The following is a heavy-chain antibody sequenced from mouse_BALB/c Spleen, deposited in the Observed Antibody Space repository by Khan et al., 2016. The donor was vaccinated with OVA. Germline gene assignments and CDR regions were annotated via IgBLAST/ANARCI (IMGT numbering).Heavy chain of an antibody. CDR2: INPYNGGT. Sequence: EVQLQQSGPELVKPGTSMKISCKASGYSFTDYTMNWVKQSHGKNLEWIGLINPYNGGTNYNQKFKGKATLTVDKSSSTAYMEVLSLTSEDSAVYYCARGNYYGSNSCFGYWGQGTLVTVSA. J-gene: IGHJ3*01. CDR1: GYSFTDYT. V-gene: IGHV1-18*01. CDR3: ARGNYYGSNSCFGY. D-gene: IGHD1-1*01.